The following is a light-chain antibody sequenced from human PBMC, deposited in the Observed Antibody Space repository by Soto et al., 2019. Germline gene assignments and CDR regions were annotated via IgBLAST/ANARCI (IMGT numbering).Light chain of an antibody. CDR1: SSNIGSNT. CDR2: SNN. Sequence: QSVLTQPPSASGTPGQRVTISCSGSSSNIGSNTVNWYQQLPGTAPKLLIYSNNPRPSGVPDRFSGSKSGTSASLAISGLQSEDEADYYCAAWDDSLNGRDWVFGGGTKVTVL. J-gene: IGLJ3*02. CDR3: AAWDDSLNGRDWV. V-gene: IGLV1-44*01.